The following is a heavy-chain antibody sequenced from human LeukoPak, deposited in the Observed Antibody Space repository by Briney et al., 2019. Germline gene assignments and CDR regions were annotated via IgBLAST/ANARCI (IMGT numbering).Heavy chain of an antibody. CDR3: ARSGYLVVTAYDAFDI. D-gene: IGHD2-21*02. Sequence: GASVKVSCKASGGTFSSYVISWVRQAPGQGLEWMGGIIPIFGTTNYAQKFQGRVTMTRDTSTSTIYMELSSLRSEDTAVYYCARSGYLVVTAYDAFDIWGQGTMVTVSS. V-gene: IGHV1-69*05. CDR2: IIPIFGTT. CDR1: GGTFSSYV. J-gene: IGHJ3*02.